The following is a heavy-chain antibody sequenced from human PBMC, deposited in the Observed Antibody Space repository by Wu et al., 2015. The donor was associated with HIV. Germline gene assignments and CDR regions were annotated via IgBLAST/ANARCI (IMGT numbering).Heavy chain of an antibody. J-gene: IGHJ4*02. V-gene: IGHV1-2*02. D-gene: IGHD6-19*01. CDR3: ARGDSSGWYFPHFDY. Sequence: QVQLVQSGAEVKKPGASGRRSPARLLDTPSPATICTGCDRPLDKGLEWMGWINPNSGGTNYAQKFQGRVTMTRDTSISTAYMELSRLRSDDTAVYYCARGDSSGWYFPHFDYWGQGTLVTVSS. CDR1: DTPSPAT. CDR2: INPNSGGT.